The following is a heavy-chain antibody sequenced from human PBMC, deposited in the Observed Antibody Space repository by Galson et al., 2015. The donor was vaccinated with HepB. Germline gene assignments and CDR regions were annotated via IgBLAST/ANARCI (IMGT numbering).Heavy chain of an antibody. CDR3: AKDNPHCSSTSCMVAGVY. Sequence: SLRLSCAASGFTFSSYAMSWVRQAPGKGLEWVSAISGSGGSTYYADSVKGRFTISRDNSKNTLYLQMNSLRAEDTAVYYCAKDNPHCSSTSCMVAGVYWGQGTLVTVSS. D-gene: IGHD2-2*01. CDR1: GFTFSSYA. J-gene: IGHJ4*02. V-gene: IGHV3-23*01. CDR2: ISGSGGST.